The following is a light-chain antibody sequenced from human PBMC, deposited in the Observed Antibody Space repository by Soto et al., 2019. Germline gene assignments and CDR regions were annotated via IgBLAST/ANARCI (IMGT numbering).Light chain of an antibody. Sequence: SYELTQPPAESVAPGKTAKITCGGSNIGSKSVHWYQQKPGQAPVLVIYYDTDRPSGVPERLSGSNSGSTAALTISRVEAGDEADYYCQVWDIGSGVIFGGGTKLTVL. CDR2: YDT. V-gene: IGLV3-21*04. CDR3: QVWDIGSGVI. J-gene: IGLJ2*01. CDR1: NIGSKS.